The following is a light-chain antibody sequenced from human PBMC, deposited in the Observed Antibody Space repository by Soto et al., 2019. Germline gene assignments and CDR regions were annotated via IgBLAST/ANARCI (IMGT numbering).Light chain of an antibody. J-gene: IGKJ4*01. CDR2: DAS. Sequence: DMRVSQSPFSLSAAVGERVTSTCQASDDIINSLNWYQQKPGKATKLLIHDASILQTGAPSRFSGSGSGTDFTFTTNSLQPEDIATYYCQQYDILPITVGGGT. V-gene: IGKV1-33*01. CDR3: QQYDILPIT. CDR1: DDIINS.